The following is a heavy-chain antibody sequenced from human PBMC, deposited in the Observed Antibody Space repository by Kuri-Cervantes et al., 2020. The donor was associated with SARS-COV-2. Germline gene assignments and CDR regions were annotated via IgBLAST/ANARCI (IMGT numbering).Heavy chain of an antibody. CDR1: GFTFDDYA. D-gene: IGHD3-22*01. V-gene: IGHV3-9*01. CDR3: AKESYDSSGYHYYYYYGMDV. J-gene: IGHJ6*02. Sequence: SLKISCAASGFTFDDYAMHWVRQAPGKGLEWVSGISWNSGSIGYADSVKGRFTISRDNAKNSLYLQMNSLRAEDTALYYCAKESYDSSGYHYYYYYGMDVWGQGTTVTVSS. CDR2: ISWNSGSI.